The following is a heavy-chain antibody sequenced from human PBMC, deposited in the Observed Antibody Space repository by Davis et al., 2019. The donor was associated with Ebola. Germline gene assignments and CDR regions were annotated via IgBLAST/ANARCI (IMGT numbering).Heavy chain of an antibody. CDR2: LYSSGSTP. D-gene: IGHD6-6*01. CDR1: GFSVSDSY. CDR3: ARDGGAARQLDY. V-gene: IGHV3-53*01. J-gene: IGHJ4*02. Sequence: PGGSLRLSCAVSGFSVSDSYMHWVRQAPGKGLEWVSVLYSSGSTPYYADSVQGRFTISRDNSKNTLYLQMDSLRAEDTAVYYCARDGGAARQLDYWGQGTLVTVSS.